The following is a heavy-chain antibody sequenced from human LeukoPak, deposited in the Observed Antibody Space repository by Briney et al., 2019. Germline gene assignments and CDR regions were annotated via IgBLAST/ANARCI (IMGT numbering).Heavy chain of an antibody. CDR3: ARGERWLHYFQH. Sequence: GGSLRLSCAASGFTFSNYNMNWVRQAPGKGLEWVSYISSSSRTIYYADSVKGRFTISRDNAKNSLYLQMNSLRDEDTAVYYCARGERWLHYFQHRGQGTLVTVSS. V-gene: IGHV3-48*02. J-gene: IGHJ1*01. CDR2: ISSSSRTI. CDR1: GFTFSNYN. D-gene: IGHD5-24*01.